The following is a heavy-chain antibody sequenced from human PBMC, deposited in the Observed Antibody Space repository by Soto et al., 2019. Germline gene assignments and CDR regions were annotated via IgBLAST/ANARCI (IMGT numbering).Heavy chain of an antibody. V-gene: IGHV1-69*13. J-gene: IGHJ6*02. CDR2: IIPIFGTA. Sequence: ASVKVSCKASGVTFSSYAISWVRQAPGQGLEWMGGIIPIFGTANYAQKFQGRVTITADESTSTAYMELSSLRSEDTAVYYCARDQGCSSTSCRITHDYYYYGMDVWGQGTTVTVSS. CDR3: ARDQGCSSTSCRITHDYYYYGMDV. CDR1: GVTFSSYA. D-gene: IGHD2-2*01.